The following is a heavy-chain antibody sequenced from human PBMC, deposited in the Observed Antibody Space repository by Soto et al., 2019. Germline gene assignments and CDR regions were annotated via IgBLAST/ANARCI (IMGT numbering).Heavy chain of an antibody. CDR2: INIGTGVT. V-gene: IGHV1-3*04. J-gene: IGHJ4*01. Sequence: ASVKVSCKASGYSFTDYSIQWMRQAPGQRPEWVGWINIGTGVTQISQRFQGRVNLSRDTSATTAYMELDSLRYEDTAVYYCARCHYQLFRVDHWGQGTLVTVSS. D-gene: IGHD3-10*01. CDR3: ARCHYQLFRVDH. CDR1: GYSFTDYS.